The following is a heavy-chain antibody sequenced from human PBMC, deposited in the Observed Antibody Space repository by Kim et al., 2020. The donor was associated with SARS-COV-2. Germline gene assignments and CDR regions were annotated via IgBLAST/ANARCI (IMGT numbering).Heavy chain of an antibody. V-gene: IGHV3-11*04. D-gene: IGHD6-13*01. Sequence: SVKGRFTISRDNAKNSLYLQMNSLRAEDTAVYYCARSIAAAGSVPLVVDYWGQGTLVTVSS. J-gene: IGHJ4*02. CDR3: ARSIAAAGSVPLVVDY.